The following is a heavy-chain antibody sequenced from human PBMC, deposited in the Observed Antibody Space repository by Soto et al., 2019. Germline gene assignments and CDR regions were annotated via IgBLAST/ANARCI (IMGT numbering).Heavy chain of an antibody. CDR1: GYTFTSYA. V-gene: IGHV1-3*01. CDR3: ARGWIDDFWSGYYIDY. Sequence: ASVRVSCKASGYTFTSYAMHWVRQAPGQRLEWMGWINAGNGNTKYSQKFQGRVTITRDTSASTAYMELSSLRSEDTAVYYCARGWIDDFWSGYYIDYWGQGTLVTVSS. D-gene: IGHD3-3*01. CDR2: INAGNGNT. J-gene: IGHJ4*02.